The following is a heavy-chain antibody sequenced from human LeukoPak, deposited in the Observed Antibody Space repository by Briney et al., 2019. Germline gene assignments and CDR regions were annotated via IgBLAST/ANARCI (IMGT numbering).Heavy chain of an antibody. Sequence: SETLSLTCTVSGYSISSGYYWGWIRQPPGKGLEWIGSIYHSGSTYYNPSLKSRVTISVDTSKNQFSLKLSSVTAADTAVYYCARENRDFGVVIHMDVWGKGTTVTVSS. D-gene: IGHD3-3*01. V-gene: IGHV4-38-2*02. J-gene: IGHJ6*03. CDR2: IYHSGST. CDR1: GYSISSGYY. CDR3: ARENRDFGVVIHMDV.